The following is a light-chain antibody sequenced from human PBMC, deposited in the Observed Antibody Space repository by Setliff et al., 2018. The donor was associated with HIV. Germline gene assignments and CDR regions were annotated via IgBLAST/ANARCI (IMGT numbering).Light chain of an antibody. CDR3: CSYAGAYSFGV. J-gene: IGLJ1*01. V-gene: IGLV2-11*01. CDR2: DVT. Sequence: QSALAPPPSASGSPGQSVTISCTGTSSDVGGYNFVSWYQQHPGKAPKLLIFDVTTRPSGVPDRFSGSKSGNTASLTISGLQAEDEADYYCCSYAGAYSFGVFGTGTKVTVL. CDR1: SSDVGGYNF.